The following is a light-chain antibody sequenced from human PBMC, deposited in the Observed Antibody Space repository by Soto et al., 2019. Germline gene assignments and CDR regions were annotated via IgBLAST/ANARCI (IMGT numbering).Light chain of an antibody. J-gene: IGKJ1*01. V-gene: IGKV1-5*03. CDR3: QQFYRYPRT. Sequence: DIQMTQSPSTLSVSVGDRVTITCRASQSVDTCLAWYQQKPGKAPHLLIYKASSLETGVPSRFSGSGSVTEFTLTISSLQPDDFATYYCQQFYRYPRTFGQGTKVEIK. CDR1: QSVDTC. CDR2: KAS.